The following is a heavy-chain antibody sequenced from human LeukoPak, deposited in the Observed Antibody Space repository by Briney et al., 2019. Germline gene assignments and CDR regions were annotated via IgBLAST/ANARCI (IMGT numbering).Heavy chain of an antibody. CDR1: GFTFSSYA. V-gene: IGHV3-23*01. J-gene: IGHJ3*02. D-gene: IGHD4-17*01. Sequence: PGGSLRLSCAASGFTFSSYAMSWFRQAPGKGLEWVSGISGSGIGGRTHYADSVKGRFTISRDNSKNTLYLQMNSLRVEDTAVYYCARDPGDYGDYDFLADAFDIWGQGTMVTVSS. CDR2: ISGSGIGGRT. CDR3: ARDPGDYGDYDFLADAFDI.